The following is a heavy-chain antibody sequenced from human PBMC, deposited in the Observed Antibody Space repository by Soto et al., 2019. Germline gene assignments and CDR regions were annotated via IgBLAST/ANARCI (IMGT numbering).Heavy chain of an antibody. D-gene: IGHD3-16*01. Sequence: EVQLLESGGGLVQPGGSLRLSCVASRFTFSSYGMTWVRQAPGKGLQWLSGITTSGGNTYYADSMKGRFTIFRDNSKNTVYLQMDSLRVEDTAVYYCAKGGHVWAFDFCGQGTLVTVSS. CDR3: AKGGHVWAFDF. V-gene: IGHV3-23*01. CDR1: RFTFSSYG. J-gene: IGHJ4*02. CDR2: ITTSGGNT.